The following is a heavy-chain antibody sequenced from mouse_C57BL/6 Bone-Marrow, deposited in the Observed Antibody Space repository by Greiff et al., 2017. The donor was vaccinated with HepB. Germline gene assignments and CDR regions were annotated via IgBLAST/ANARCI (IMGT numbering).Heavy chain of an antibody. V-gene: IGHV1-22*01. Sequence: SGPELVKPGASVKMSCKASGYTFTDYNMHWVKQSHGKSLEWIGYINPNNGGTSYNQKFKGKATLTVNKSSSTAYMELRSLTSEDSAVYYCARGHPDWYFDVWGTGTTVTVSS. CDR1: GYTFTDYN. J-gene: IGHJ1*03. CDR3: ARGHPDWYFDV. CDR2: INPNNGGT.